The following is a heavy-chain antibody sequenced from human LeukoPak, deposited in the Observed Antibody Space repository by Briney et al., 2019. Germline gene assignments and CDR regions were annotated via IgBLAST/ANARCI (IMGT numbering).Heavy chain of an antibody. CDR2: ISSSSSYT. D-gene: IGHD4-17*01. CDR3: ARQATLNTVTRGHRGMDV. Sequence: GGSLRLSCAASGFTFSDYYMSCIRQAPGKGLEWVSYISSSSSYTNYADSVKGRFTISRDNAKNSLYLQMNSLRAEDTAVYYCARQATLNTVTRGHRGMDVWGQGTTVTVSS. CDR1: GFTFSDYY. J-gene: IGHJ6*02. V-gene: IGHV3-11*03.